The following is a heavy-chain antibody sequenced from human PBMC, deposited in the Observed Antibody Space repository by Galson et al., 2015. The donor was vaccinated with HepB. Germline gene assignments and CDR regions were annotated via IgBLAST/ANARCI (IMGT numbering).Heavy chain of an antibody. CDR1: GGTFSSYA. Sequence: SVKVSCKASGGTFSSYAISWVRQAPGQGLEWMGGIIPIFGTANYAQKFQGRVTITADESTSTAYMELSSLRSEDTAVYYCASGRTDFWSGYSYYFDYWGQGTLVTVSS. D-gene: IGHD3-3*01. CDR3: ASGRTDFWSGYSYYFDY. J-gene: IGHJ4*02. V-gene: IGHV1-69*13. CDR2: IIPIFGTA.